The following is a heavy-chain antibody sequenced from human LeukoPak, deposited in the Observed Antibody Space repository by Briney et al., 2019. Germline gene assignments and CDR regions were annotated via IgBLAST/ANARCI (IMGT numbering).Heavy chain of an antibody. D-gene: IGHD3-3*01. CDR2: IIPIFGTT. CDR1: GGTFSRYA. J-gene: IGHJ6*03. Sequence: VASVKVSCKTSGGTFSRYAISWVRQAPGQGLEWMGGIIPIFGTTNYAQKFQGRVTITADAFTSTAYMEMSSLTSDDPAVHFCAEDAGQEWLYRNNDYYYYMDVWGEGTTVTVSS. V-gene: IGHV1-69*13. CDR3: AEDAGQEWLYRNNDYYYYMDV.